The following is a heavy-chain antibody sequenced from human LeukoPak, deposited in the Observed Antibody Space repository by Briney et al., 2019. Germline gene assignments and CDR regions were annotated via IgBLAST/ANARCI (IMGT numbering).Heavy chain of an antibody. CDR3: ARVGVFGVVSDS. CDR2: INPNSGGT. D-gene: IGHD3-3*01. V-gene: IGHV1-2*02. Sequence: ASVKVSCKASGYTFTGYYMHWVRQAPGQGLEWMGWINPNSGGTNYAQKFQGRVTMTRDTSISTAYMELSRLSSVTAADTAVYYCARVGVFGVVSDSWGQGILVTVSS. CDR1: GYTFTGYY. J-gene: IGHJ4*02.